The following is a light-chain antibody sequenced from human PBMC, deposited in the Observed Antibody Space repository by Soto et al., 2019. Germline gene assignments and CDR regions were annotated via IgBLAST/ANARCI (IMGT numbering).Light chain of an antibody. CDR3: QQYNSYSWT. V-gene: IGKV1-5*01. CDR2: DAS. J-gene: IGKJ1*01. Sequence: DIQMTHSPSTLSASALDRVTITFMCSQIFSSWLSCYQTQTGTAPKLLIYDASSLESGVPSRFSGSGSGTELTLTISSLQTDDFATYYCQQYNSYSWTFGQGNKVDIK. CDR1: QIFSSW.